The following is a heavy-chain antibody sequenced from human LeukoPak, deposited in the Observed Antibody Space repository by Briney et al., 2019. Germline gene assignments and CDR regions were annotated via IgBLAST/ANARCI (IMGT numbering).Heavy chain of an antibody. V-gene: IGHV3-7*01. J-gene: IGHJ4*02. CDR1: GLTFSTYW. CDR3: ARDGSGGTYPGSYYFDY. D-gene: IGHD1-26*01. CDR2: INQDGGQK. Sequence: GGSLRLSCAASGLTFSTYWMSWVRQAPGKGLEWVASINQDGGQKRYVDSVQGRFTISRDNTKNSLFLQMNSLRAEDTAVYYCARDGSGGTYPGSYYFDYWGQGTLVTVSS.